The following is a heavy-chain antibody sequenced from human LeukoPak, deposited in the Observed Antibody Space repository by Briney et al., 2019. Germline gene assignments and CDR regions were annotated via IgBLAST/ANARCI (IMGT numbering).Heavy chain of an antibody. CDR1: GFTFSRYS. J-gene: IGHJ4*02. D-gene: IGHD4-17*01. V-gene: IGHV3-48*01. CDR2: ISSSSTTI. CDR3: ARDDYGDYDFDY. Sequence: PGGSLRLSCAASGFTFSRYSMNSVRQAPGKGLEWVSFISSSSTTIFYADSVKGRFTISRDNAKNSLFLQMNSLRAEDTAVYYCARDDYGDYDFDYWGQGTLVAVSS.